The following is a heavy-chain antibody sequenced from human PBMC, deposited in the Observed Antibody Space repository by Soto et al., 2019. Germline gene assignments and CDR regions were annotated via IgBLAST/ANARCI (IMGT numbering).Heavy chain of an antibody. J-gene: IGHJ4*02. CDR2: INPNSGNT. V-gene: IGHV1-8*01. CDR3: ARIRPSSNYGHFEY. D-gene: IGHD4-4*01. CDR1: GYTSTSYD. Sequence: QVQLVQSGAEVKKPGASVKVSCKASGYTSTSYDVNWVRQATGQGLEGMGWINPNSGNTGYAQKFQGRVTMTRNTSINTAYMELSSLRSEDTAVYYCARIRPSSNYGHFEYWGQGTLVTVSS.